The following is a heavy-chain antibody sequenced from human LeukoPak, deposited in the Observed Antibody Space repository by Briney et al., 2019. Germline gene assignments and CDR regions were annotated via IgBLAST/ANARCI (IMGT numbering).Heavy chain of an antibody. D-gene: IGHD3-22*01. CDR3: ARDLPPYDSSGSDY. Sequence: ASVKVSCKTSGYTFTSYAMHWVRQAPGQRLEWMGWINAGNGNTKYLQKFQDRVTITRDTSASTAYMELSSLRSEDTAVYYCARDLPPYDSSGSDYWGQGTLVTVSS. CDR2: INAGNGNT. V-gene: IGHV1-3*01. CDR1: GYTFTSYA. J-gene: IGHJ4*02.